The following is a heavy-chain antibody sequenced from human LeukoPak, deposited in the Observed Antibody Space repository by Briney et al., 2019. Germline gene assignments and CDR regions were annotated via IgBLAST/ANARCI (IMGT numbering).Heavy chain of an antibody. J-gene: IGHJ6*02. CDR1: GYTFTSYD. CDR2: MNPNSGNS. D-gene: IGHD1-7*01. CDR3: ARGLGTTDGMDV. V-gene: IGHV1-8*01. Sequence: GASVKVSCKASGYTFTSYDINWVRQATGQGLEWMGWMNPNSGNSGYAQKFQGRVTMTRNTSISTAYMELSSLRSEDTAVYYCARGLGTTDGMDVWGQGTTVTVSS.